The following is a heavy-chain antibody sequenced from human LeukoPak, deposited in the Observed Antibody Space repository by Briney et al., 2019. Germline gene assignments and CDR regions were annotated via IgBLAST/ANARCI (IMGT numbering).Heavy chain of an antibody. CDR1: GYSFTSYW. V-gene: IGHV5-51*01. CDR2: IYPGDSDT. Sequence: GESLKISCKGSGYSFTSYWIGWVRQMPGKGLEWMGIIYPGDSDTRYSPSFQGQVTISADKSISTAYLQWSSLKASDTAMYYCARLRRITIFGVATDFDYWSQGTLVTVSS. J-gene: IGHJ4*02. D-gene: IGHD3-3*01. CDR3: ARLRRITIFGVATDFDY.